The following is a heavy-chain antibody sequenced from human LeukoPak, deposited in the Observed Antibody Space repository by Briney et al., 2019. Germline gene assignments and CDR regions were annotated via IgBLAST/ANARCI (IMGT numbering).Heavy chain of an antibody. V-gene: IGHV3-21*01. CDR1: GFTFSTYI. D-gene: IGHD3-3*02. CDR3: ARDRVLVDY. Sequence: PGGSLRLSCAASGFTFSTYIMNWVRQVPGKGLEWVSSLSSSSSSIFYSDSVKGRFTISRDNAKNSVYLQMNSLRAEDTAVYFCARDRVLVDYWGQGTLVTVSS. J-gene: IGHJ4*02. CDR2: LSSSSSSI.